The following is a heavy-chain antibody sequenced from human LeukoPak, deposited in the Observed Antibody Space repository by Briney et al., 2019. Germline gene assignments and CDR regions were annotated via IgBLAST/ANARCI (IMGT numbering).Heavy chain of an antibody. Sequence: ASVKVSCKASGYSFTSHYMHWVRQAPGQGLEWMGVIHPSGGSTSYAPKFQGRVTMTKDTSTSTVYLDLSSLRFEDTALYYCARMGMDSVMVTNFFDCWGQGTMVTVSS. CDR1: GYSFTSHY. CDR3: ARMGMDSVMVTNFFDC. V-gene: IGHV1-46*01. J-gene: IGHJ4*02. D-gene: IGHD5-18*01. CDR2: IHPSGGST.